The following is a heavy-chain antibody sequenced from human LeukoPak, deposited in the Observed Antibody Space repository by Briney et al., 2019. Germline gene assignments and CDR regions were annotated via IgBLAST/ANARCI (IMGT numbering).Heavy chain of an antibody. V-gene: IGHV3-30-3*01. CDR1: GFTFSSYA. Sequence: GRSLRLSCAASGFTFSSYAMHWVRQAPGKGLEWVAVISYDGSNKYYADSVKGRFTISRDNSKNTLYLQMNSLRAEDTAVYYCARDPEDHFDPWGQGTLVTVSS. CDR3: ARDPEDHFDP. J-gene: IGHJ5*02. D-gene: IGHD1-14*01. CDR2: ISYDGSNK.